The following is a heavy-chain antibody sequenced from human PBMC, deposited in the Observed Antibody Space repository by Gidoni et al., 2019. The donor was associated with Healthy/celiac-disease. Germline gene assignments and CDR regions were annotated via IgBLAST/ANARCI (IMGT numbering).Heavy chain of an antibody. D-gene: IGHD3-3*01. V-gene: IGHV3-30-3*01. CDR3: ARGKYYDFWSGPADIDY. CDR1: GFTFSSYA. J-gene: IGHJ4*02. CDR2: IPYDGSNK. Sequence: QVQLVESGGGVVQPGGSLRLSCAASGFTFSSYAMHWVRQAPGTGLEWLPVIPYDGSNKYSANAVNGRFTISRDNSKNTLYLQMNSLRAEDTAGYYCARGKYYDFWSGPADIDYWGQGTLVTVSS.